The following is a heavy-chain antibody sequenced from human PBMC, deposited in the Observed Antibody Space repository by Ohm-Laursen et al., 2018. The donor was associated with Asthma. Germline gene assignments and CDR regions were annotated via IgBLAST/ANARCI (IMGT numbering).Heavy chain of an antibody. J-gene: IGHJ4*02. D-gene: IGHD6-13*01. CDR1: GYTFTSYG. CDR2: ISAYNGNT. V-gene: IGHV1-18*04. Sequence: EASVKVSCKVSGYTFTSYGISWVRQAPGQGLEWMRWISAYNGNTNYAQKLQGRVTMTTDTSTSTAYMELRSLRSDDTAVYYCATSQTAGPGDFDYWGQGTLVTVSS. CDR3: ATSQTAGPGDFDY.